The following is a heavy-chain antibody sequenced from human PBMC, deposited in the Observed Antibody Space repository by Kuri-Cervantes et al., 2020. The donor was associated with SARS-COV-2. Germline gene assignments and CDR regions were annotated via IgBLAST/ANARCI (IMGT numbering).Heavy chain of an antibody. V-gene: IGHV3-48*01. CDR1: GFTFSSYS. Sequence: GESLKISCAASGFTFSSYSMNWVRQAPGKGLEWVSYISSSSSTIYYADSVKGRFTISRDNAKNSLYLQMNSLRAEGTAVYYCASLGAFDIWGQGTMVTVSS. CDR3: ASLGAFDI. CDR2: ISSSSSTI. J-gene: IGHJ3*02.